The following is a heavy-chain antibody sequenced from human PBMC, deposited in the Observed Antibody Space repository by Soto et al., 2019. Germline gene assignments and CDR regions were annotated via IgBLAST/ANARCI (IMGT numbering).Heavy chain of an antibody. CDR3: AQYAQWDGFDP. J-gene: IGHJ3*01. D-gene: IGHD3-9*01. CDR2: ISYSGST. CDR1: AGSISTINYY. V-gene: IGHV4-31*03. Sequence: QVQLQESGPGLVRPSQTLSLTCTVSAGSISTINYYWSWIRQHPEKGLEWIGYISYSGSTFYHSSLKSRVTISGDTSKKQFSLTLTSVTAADRAVYYCAQYAQWDGFDPWGQGTMVTVSS.